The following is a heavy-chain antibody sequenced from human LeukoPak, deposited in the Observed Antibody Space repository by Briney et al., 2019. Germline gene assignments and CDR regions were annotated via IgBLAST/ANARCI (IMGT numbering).Heavy chain of an antibody. Sequence: GGSLRLSCAASGFTFRSYWMSWVRQAPGKGLEWVASIKQDGSQKPYVDSVKGRFTISRDNGKNSLDLQMDSLRAEDTAIYFCARVKDTNDDITFQHWGQGTLVSVSS. V-gene: IGHV3-7*01. CDR2: IKQDGSQK. D-gene: IGHD3-9*01. J-gene: IGHJ1*01. CDR3: ARVKDTNDDITFQH. CDR1: GFTFRSYW.